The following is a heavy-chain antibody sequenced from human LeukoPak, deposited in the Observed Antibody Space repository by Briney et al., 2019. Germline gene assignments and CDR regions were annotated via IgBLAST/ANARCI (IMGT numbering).Heavy chain of an antibody. CDR3: ARGEWKRRWLQLPHFDY. J-gene: IGHJ4*02. CDR2: IFDSGIT. D-gene: IGHD5-24*01. Sequence: SETLSLTCSVSGASIRSYYWNWIRQSPEKGLEWIGYIFDSGITNVNPSLKSRVTISLDTSTDQFSLSLHSVTAEDTAVYYCARGEWKRRWLQLPHFDYWGQGTLVTVSS. V-gene: IGHV4-59*01. CDR1: GASIRSYY.